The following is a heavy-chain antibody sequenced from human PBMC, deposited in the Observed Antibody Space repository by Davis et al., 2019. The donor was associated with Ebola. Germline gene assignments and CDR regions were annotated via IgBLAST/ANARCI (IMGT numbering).Heavy chain of an antibody. J-gene: IGHJ4*02. Sequence: MPSETLSLTCAVYGGSFSGYYWSWIRQSPGKGLEWIGEIIDSGSTNYNPSLKSRVTISVDTSKNQFSLKLSSVTAADTAVYYCARGIRLGELSDEYWGQGTLVTVSS. V-gene: IGHV4-34*01. D-gene: IGHD3-16*02. CDR3: ARGIRLGELSDEY. CDR1: GGSFSGYY. CDR2: IIDSGST.